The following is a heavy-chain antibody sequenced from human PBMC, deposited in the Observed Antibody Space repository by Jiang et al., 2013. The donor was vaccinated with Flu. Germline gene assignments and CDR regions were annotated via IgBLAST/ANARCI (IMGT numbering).Heavy chain of an antibody. V-gene: IGHV4-4*07. J-gene: IGHJ4*02. CDR1: GASISGNS. Sequence: GPGLVKPSETLSLTCTVSGASISGNSWSWIRQPAGKALEWIGRVYGSASTEYNPSLKSRVTMSLDTSKNQFSLSLSSVTAADTAVYYCAKDRRPGGSWYTLEYWGQGTLVTVSS. CDR3: AKDRRPGGSWYTLEY. D-gene: IGHD6-13*01. CDR2: VYGSAST.